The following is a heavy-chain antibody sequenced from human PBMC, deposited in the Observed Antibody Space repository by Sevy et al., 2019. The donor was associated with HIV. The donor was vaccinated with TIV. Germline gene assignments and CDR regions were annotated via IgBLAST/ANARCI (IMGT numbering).Heavy chain of an antibody. V-gene: IGHV4-34*01. CDR3: ARGRTRGRVATIFVQGYGMDV. D-gene: IGHD5-12*01. CDR1: GGSFSGYY. Sequence: SDTLSLTCAVYGGSFSGYYWSWIRQPPGKGLEWIGEINHSGSTNYNPSLKSRVTISVDTSKNQFSLKLSSVTAADTAVYYCARGRTRGRVATIFVQGYGMDVWGQGTTVTVSS. CDR2: INHSGST. J-gene: IGHJ6*02.